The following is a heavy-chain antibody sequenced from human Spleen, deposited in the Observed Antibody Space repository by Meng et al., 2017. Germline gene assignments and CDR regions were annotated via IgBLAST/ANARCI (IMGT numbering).Heavy chain of an antibody. V-gene: IGHV4-34*01. CDR3: ARGPTTMAHDFDY. CDR1: GGSFSDYY. CDR2: INHSGST. D-gene: IGHD4-11*01. Sequence: SETLSLTCVVSGGSFSDYYWSWIRQPPRKRLEWIGEINHSGSTNYNPSLESRATISVDTSQNNLSLKLSSVTAADSAVYYCARGPTTMAHDFDYWGQGTLVTVSS. J-gene: IGHJ4*02.